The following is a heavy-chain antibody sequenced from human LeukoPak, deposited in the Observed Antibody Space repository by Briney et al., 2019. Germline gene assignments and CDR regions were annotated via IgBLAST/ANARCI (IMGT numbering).Heavy chain of an antibody. CDR1: GGSISSGDYY. V-gene: IGHV4-30-2*02. CDR3: ARNRGSSSWYGDDAFDI. Sequence: SQTLSLTCTVSGGSISSGDYYWSRIRQPPGKGLEWIGYIYRSGSAYYNPSLKSRVTISVDRSNNQFSLRLSPVTAADTAVYYCARNRGSSSWYGDDAFDIWGQGTMVTVSS. J-gene: IGHJ3*02. CDR2: IYRSGSA. D-gene: IGHD6-13*01.